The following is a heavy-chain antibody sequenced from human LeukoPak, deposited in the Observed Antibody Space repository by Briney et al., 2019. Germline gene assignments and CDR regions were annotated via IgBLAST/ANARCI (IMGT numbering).Heavy chain of an antibody. V-gene: IGHV4-59*01. CDR3: ARVGGSGSYYRYYFDY. D-gene: IGHD3-10*01. CDR2: IYYSGST. CDR1: GGSISSYY. Sequence: PSETLSLTCTVSGGSISSYYWSWIRQPPEKGLEWIGYIYYSGSTNYNPSLKSRVIISVDTSKNQFSLKLSSVTAADTAVYYCARVGGSGSYYRYYFDYWGQGILVTVSS. J-gene: IGHJ4*02.